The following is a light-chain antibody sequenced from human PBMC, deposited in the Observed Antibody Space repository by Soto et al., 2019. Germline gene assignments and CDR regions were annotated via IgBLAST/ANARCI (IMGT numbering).Light chain of an antibody. V-gene: IGKV3D-15*01. CDR3: QQYNNWPQLT. CDR1: QSVSSN. J-gene: IGKJ4*01. CDR2: LAS. Sequence: EIVMTQSPATLSVCPGERATLSCRASQSVSSNLAWYQQKPGQAPRLLIYLASTRATGIPARFSGSGSGTEFTLTISSLQSEDFAVYYCQQYNNWPQLTFGGGTKVDIK.